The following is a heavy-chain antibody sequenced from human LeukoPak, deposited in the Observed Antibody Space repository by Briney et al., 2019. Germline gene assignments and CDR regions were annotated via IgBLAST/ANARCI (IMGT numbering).Heavy chain of an antibody. J-gene: IGHJ5*02. CDR3: ARSRFFYYGSVDP. V-gene: IGHV5-51*01. CDR2: IYPGDSDT. CDR1: GYSFTTYW. Sequence: GESLQISCKGSGYSFTTYWVGWLRQMPGKGLEWMGIIYPGDSDTRYSPSFQGQVTISADKSISTAYLQWSSLKASDTAMYYCARSRFFYYGSVDPWGQGTLVTVSS. D-gene: IGHD3-10*01.